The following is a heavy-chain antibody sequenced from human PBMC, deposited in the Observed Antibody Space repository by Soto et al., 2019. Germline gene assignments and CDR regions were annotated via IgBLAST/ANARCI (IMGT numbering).Heavy chain of an antibody. V-gene: IGHV3-33*01. J-gene: IGHJ6*02. CDR3: ARERGPAGDYYYGMDV. CDR2: IWYDGSNK. CDR1: GFTFSSYG. D-gene: IGHD3-10*01. Sequence: GGSLRLSYAASGFTFSSYGMHWVRQAPGKGLEWVAVIWYDGSNKYYADSVKGRFTISRDNSKNTLYLQMNSLRAEDTAVYYCARERGPAGDYYYGMDVWGQGTTVTVSS.